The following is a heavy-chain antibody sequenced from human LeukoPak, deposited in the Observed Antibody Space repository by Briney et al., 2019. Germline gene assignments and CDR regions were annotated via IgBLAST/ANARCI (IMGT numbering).Heavy chain of an antibody. D-gene: IGHD3-10*01. CDR1: GFTFSSYW. Sequence: GGSLRLSCAASGFTFSSYWMTWVRQAPGKGLEWVANIKHDGSETYHVDPVKGRFTISRDNAKNSLYLQMNSLRAEDTAVYYCARRGYYYASGTIPFDYWGQGALVTVSS. CDR2: IKHDGSET. J-gene: IGHJ4*02. V-gene: IGHV3-7*01. CDR3: ARRGYYYASGTIPFDY.